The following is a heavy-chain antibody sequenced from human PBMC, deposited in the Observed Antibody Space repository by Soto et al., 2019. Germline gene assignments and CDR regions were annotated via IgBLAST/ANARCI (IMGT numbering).Heavy chain of an antibody. J-gene: IGHJ5*02. CDR1: GGSVSSGSYY. D-gene: IGHD3-9*01. CDR2: IYYSGST. Sequence: ASETLSLTCTVSGGSVSSGSYYWSWIRQPPGKGLEWIGYIYYSGSTNYNPSLKSRVTISVDTSKNQFSLKLSSVTAADTAVYYCARAMTDYDILTGYYNVAWFDPWGQGTLVTVSS. CDR3: ARAMTDYDILTGYYNVAWFDP. V-gene: IGHV4-61*01.